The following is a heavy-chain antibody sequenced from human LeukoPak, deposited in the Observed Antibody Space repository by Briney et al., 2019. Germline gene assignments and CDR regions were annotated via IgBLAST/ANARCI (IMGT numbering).Heavy chain of an antibody. Sequence: GASVKVSCKASGYTVTGYYMHWGRQAPGQGLEWMGWINPNSGGTNYAQKFQGRVTMNRDTSISTAYMELSRLRSDDTAVYYCARARRAAGFDYWGQGTLVTVSS. J-gene: IGHJ4*02. CDR3: ARARRAAGFDY. V-gene: IGHV1-2*02. CDR2: INPNSGGT. CDR1: GYTVTGYY. D-gene: IGHD6-13*01.